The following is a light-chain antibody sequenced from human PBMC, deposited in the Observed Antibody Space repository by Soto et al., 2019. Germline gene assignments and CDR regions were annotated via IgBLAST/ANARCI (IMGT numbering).Light chain of an antibody. Sequence: QSALTQPRSVSGSPGQSVTISCTGTSSDVGGYNYVSWYQQHPGKAPKLMIYDVSKRPSGVPDRFSGSKSGNTASLTISGLQAEDEADYYCCSYAGSYTHVVFGGGIQLTVL. J-gene: IGLJ2*01. CDR2: DVS. CDR3: CSYAGSYTHVV. CDR1: SSDVGGYNY. V-gene: IGLV2-11*01.